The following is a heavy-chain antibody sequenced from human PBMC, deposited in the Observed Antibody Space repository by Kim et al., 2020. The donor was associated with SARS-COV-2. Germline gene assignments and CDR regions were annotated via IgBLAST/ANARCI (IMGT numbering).Heavy chain of an antibody. J-gene: IGHJ6*02. CDR1: GFTFSSYG. V-gene: IGHV3-30*18. Sequence: GGSLRLSCAASGFTFSSYGMHWVRQAPGKGLEWVAVISYDGSNKYYADSVKGRFTISRDNSKNTLYLQMNSLRAEDTAVYYCAKDWQGYYYYGMDVWGQGTTVTVSS. CDR3: AKDWQGYYYYGMDV. CDR2: ISYDGSNK.